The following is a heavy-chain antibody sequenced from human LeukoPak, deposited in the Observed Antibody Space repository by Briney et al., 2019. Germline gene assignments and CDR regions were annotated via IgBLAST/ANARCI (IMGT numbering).Heavy chain of an antibody. V-gene: IGHV3-23*01. D-gene: IGHD6-13*01. CDR1: GFTFSSDA. CDR3: AKGLIAAAGMYYFDY. Sequence: GGSLRLSCAASGFTFSSDAISWVRESPGKGLEWVSAIGGSGGSTYYADSGKGRVTISRYNSKNTLYLQMNSLRAEDTAVYYCAKGLIAAAGMYYFDYWGQGTLVTVSS. CDR2: IGGSGGST. J-gene: IGHJ4*02.